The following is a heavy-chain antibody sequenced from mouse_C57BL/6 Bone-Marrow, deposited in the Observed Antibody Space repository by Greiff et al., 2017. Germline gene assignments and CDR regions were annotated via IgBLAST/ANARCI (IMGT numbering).Heavy chain of an antibody. V-gene: IGHV1-64*01. CDR3: ARSYYYGSSFWYFDY. D-gene: IGHD1-1*01. CDR1: GYTFTSYW. J-gene: IGHJ2*01. CDR2: IHPNSGST. Sequence: QVQLQQPGAELVKPGASVKLSCKASGYTFTSYWMHWVKQRPGQGLEWIGMIHPNSGSTNYNEKFKSKATLTVDKSSSTAYMQLSSLTSEDSAVYYCARSYYYGSSFWYFDYWGQGTTLIVSS.